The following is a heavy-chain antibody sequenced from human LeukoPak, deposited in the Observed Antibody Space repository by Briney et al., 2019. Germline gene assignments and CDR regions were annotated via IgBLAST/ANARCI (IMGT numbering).Heavy chain of an antibody. CDR2: IYTSGST. D-gene: IGHD2-8*01. CDR3: AGLGGYCTNSVCYSTFDI. Sequence: SETLSLTCTVSGGSISSYYWSWVRQPAGKGLEWIGRIYTSGSTNYNPSLKRRGTMSVDTSKNQISLKLSSVTAADTAVYYCAGLGGYCTNSVCYSTFDIWGQGTMVTVSS. CDR1: GGSISSYY. V-gene: IGHV4-4*07. J-gene: IGHJ3*02.